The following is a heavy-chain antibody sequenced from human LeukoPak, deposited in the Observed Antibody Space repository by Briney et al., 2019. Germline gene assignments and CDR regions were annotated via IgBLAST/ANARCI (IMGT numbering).Heavy chain of an antibody. J-gene: IGHJ4*02. CDR2: IYYTGST. CDR3: ARMTTVTTGIDY. D-gene: IGHD4-17*01. CDR1: GGSISSYY. V-gene: IGHV4-59*01. Sequence: SEALSLTCTVSGGSISSYYWSWIRQPPGKGLECIGYIYYTGSTNYNPSLKSRVTISVDTSKNQFSLKLSSVTAADTAVYYCARMTTVTTGIDYWGQGTLVTVSS.